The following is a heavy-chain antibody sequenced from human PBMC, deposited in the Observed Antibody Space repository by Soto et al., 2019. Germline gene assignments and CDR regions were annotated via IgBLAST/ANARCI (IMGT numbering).Heavy chain of an antibody. V-gene: IGHV1-8*01. CDR3: AREKTSYGMDV. Sequence: QVQLVQSGAEVKKPGASVKVSCKASGYTFTSYDINWVRQATGQGLEWRGWMNPNRGNTGYAQKFQGRVTMTRNPSISTAYMELSSLTSEDTAVYYCAREKTSYGMDVWGQGTTVTVSS. CDR1: GYTFTSYD. CDR2: MNPNRGNT. J-gene: IGHJ6*02.